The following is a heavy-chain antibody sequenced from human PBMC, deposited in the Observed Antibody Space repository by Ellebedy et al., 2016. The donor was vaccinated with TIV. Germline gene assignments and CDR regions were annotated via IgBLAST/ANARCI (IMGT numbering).Heavy chain of an antibody. CDR2: IIPILGIA. CDR1: GGTFSSYA. Sequence: AASVKVSCKAFGGTFSSYAISWVRQAPGQGLEWMGRIIPILGIANYAQKFQGRVTITADKSTSTAYMELRSLRSEDTAVYYCAREMGAYYDFWSGYYAFDYWGQGTLVTVSS. D-gene: IGHD3-3*01. J-gene: IGHJ4*02. CDR3: AREMGAYYDFWSGYYAFDY. V-gene: IGHV1-69*04.